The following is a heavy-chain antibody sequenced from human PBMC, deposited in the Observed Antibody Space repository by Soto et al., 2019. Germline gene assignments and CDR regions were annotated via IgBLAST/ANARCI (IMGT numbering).Heavy chain of an antibody. CDR1: GYTFTSYA. D-gene: IGHD6-13*01. CDR3: ARASAGKQQLVYYYYGMDV. Sequence: ASVKVSCKASGYTFTSYAMHWVRQAPGQRLEWMGWINAGNGNTKYSQKFQGRVTITRDTSASTAYMELSSLRSEDTAVYYCARASAGKQQLVYYYYGMDVWGQGTTVTVYS. CDR2: INAGNGNT. V-gene: IGHV1-3*01. J-gene: IGHJ6*02.